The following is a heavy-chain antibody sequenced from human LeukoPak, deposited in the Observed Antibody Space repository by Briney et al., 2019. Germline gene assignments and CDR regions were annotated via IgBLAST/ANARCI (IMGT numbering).Heavy chain of an antibody. D-gene: IGHD3-10*01. CDR1: GGSFSGYY. J-gene: IGHJ4*02. CDR2: INHSGST. V-gene: IGHV4-34*01. Sequence: SETLSLTCAVYGGSFSGYYWSWIRQPPGKGLEWIGEINHSGSTNYNPSLKSRVTISVDTSKNQFSLNLSSVTAADTAVYYCARGQYYYGSGSFDYWGQGTLVTVSS. CDR3: ARGQYYYGSGSFDY.